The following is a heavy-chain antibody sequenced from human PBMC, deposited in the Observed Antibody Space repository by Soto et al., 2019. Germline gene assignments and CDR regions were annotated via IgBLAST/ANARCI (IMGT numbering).Heavy chain of an antibody. CDR2: IIPIFGTA. J-gene: IGHJ4*02. CDR3: ARERSGSRMPFDY. V-gene: IGHV1-69*13. D-gene: IGHD1-26*01. CDR1: GSTFSSYA. Sequence: SVKVSCKASGSTFSSYAISWVRQAPGQGLEWMGGIIPIFGTANYAQKFQGRVTIIADESTSTAYMELSSLRPEDTAVYYCARERSGSRMPFDYWGQGTLVTVSS.